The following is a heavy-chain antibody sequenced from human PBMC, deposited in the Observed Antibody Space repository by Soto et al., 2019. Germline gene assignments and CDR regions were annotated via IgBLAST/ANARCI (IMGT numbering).Heavy chain of an antibody. V-gene: IGHV2-5*02. CDR3: AHSSRWLQLRDAFDI. Sequence: QITLKESGPTVVKPTQTLTLTCTFSGFSLRSSGMGVGWIRQPPGKALEWLALIYWDDDKRYSPSLKSRLNITKDTFKNHVVLTMTNMDPVDTATYFCAHSSRWLQLRDAFDIWGQGTMVTVSS. CDR1: GFSLRSSGMG. CDR2: IYWDDDK. J-gene: IGHJ3*02. D-gene: IGHD1-1*01.